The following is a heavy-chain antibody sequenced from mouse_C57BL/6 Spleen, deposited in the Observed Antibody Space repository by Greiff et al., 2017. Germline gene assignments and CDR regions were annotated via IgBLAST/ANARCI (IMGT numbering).Heavy chain of an antibody. CDR3: ARVLDLYAMDY. CDR1: GYSITSGYY. CDR2: ISYDGSN. Sequence: VQLKESGPGLVKPSQSLSLTCSVTGYSITSGYYWNWIRQFPGNKLEWMGYISYDGSNNYNPSLKNRISITRDTSKNQFFLQLNSVTTEDTATYYCARVLDLYAMDYWGQGTSVTVSS. J-gene: IGHJ4*01. V-gene: IGHV3-6*01.